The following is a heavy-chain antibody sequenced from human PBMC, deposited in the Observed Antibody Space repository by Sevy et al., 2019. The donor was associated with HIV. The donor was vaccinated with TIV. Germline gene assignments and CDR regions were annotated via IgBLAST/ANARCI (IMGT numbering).Heavy chain of an antibody. J-gene: IGHJ4*02. CDR3: AIYYDSSGYLGY. Sequence: ASVKVSCKVSGYTLTELSMHWVRQAPGKGLEWMGGFDPEDGETIYAQKFQGRVTMTEDTSTDTAYMELSSLRSEDTAVYYYAIYYDSSGYLGYRGQGTLVTVSS. CDR1: GYTLTELS. CDR2: FDPEDGET. D-gene: IGHD3-22*01. V-gene: IGHV1-24*01.